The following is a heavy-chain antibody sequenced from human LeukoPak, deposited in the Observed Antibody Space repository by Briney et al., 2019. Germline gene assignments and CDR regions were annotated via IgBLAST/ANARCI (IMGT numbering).Heavy chain of an antibody. CDR2: ISGYNGNT. J-gene: IGHJ3*02. D-gene: IGHD4/OR15-4a*01. Sequence: ASVRVSCKASGYTFTSYGMSWVRQAPGQGLEWMGWISGYNGNTNYAQKLQGRVTMTTDTSTSTAYMELRSLKSDDTAVYYCARDYLWGFTDAFDIWGQGTMVTVSS. CDR3: ARDYLWGFTDAFDI. V-gene: IGHV1-18*01. CDR1: GYTFTSYG.